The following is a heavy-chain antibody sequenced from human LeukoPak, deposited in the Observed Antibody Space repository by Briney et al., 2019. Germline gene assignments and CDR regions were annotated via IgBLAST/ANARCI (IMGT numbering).Heavy chain of an antibody. J-gene: IGHJ4*02. Sequence: SETLSLTRTVSGGSISSGGYYWSWIRQHPGKGLEWIGYIYYSGSTYYNPSLKSRVTISVDTSKNQFSLKLSSVTAADTAVYYCARVPTAIAALPFDYWGQGTLVTVSS. CDR3: ARVPTAIAALPFDY. CDR2: IYYSGST. D-gene: IGHD6-6*01. CDR1: GGSISSGGYY. V-gene: IGHV4-31*03.